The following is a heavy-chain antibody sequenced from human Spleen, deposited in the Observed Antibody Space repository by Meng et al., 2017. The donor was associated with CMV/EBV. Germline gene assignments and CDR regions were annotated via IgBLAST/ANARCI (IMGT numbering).Heavy chain of an antibody. CDR2: INHSGST. Sequence: SETLSLTCAVYDGSFSGYYWGWIRQPPGKGLEWIGEINHSGSTNYNPSLESRVAISIDTSSNQFSLRLSSVTAADTAVYYCAGAMGYGSGSYAGCWGQGTLVTVSS. D-gene: IGHD3-10*01. J-gene: IGHJ4*02. V-gene: IGHV4-34*01. CDR3: AGAMGYGSGSYAGC. CDR1: DGSFSGYY.